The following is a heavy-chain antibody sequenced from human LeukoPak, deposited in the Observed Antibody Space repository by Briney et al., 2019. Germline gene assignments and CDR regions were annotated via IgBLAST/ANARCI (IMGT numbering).Heavy chain of an antibody. CDR1: GYTLTELS. D-gene: IGHD3-10*01. J-gene: IGHJ4*02. CDR3: ATRPTTMVRGVILGGGGCFGY. Sequence: GASVKVSCKVSGYTLTELSMHWVRQAPGKGLEWMGGFDPEDGETIYAQKFQGRVTMTEDTSTDTAYMELSSLRSEDTAVYYCATRPTTMVRGVILGGGGCFGYWGQGTLVTVSS. V-gene: IGHV1-24*01. CDR2: FDPEDGET.